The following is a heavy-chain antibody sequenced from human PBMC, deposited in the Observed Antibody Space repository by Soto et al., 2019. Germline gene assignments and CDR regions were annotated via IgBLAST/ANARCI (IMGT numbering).Heavy chain of an antibody. J-gene: IGHJ2*01. CDR3: ARDGRLDTMMIMIYWFFDL. CDR2: ISYDGSNK. Sequence: QEQLVESGGGVVQPGRSLKLSCAVSGFTFRKYAMYWVRQAPGKGLEWVALISYDGSNKYYADSVKGRFTISRDNSKNTLDLRMNSLGVEDTAVYYCARDGRLDTMMIMIYWFFDLWGRGTLVTVSS. CDR1: GFTFRKYA. V-gene: IGHV3-30-3*01. D-gene: IGHD3-16*01.